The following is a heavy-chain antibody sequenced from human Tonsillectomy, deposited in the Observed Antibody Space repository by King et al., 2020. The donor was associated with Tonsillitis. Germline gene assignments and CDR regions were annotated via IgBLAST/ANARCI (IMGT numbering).Heavy chain of an antibody. J-gene: IGHJ1*01. CDR3: AHRRGSRWYEYFQH. Sequence: ITLKESGPTLVKPTQTLTLTCTFSGFSLSTSGVGVGWIRQPPGKALEWLALIYWNDDKRYSPSLKSRLTITKDTSKNQVVLTMTNMDPVDTATYYCAHRRGSRWYEYFQHWGQGTLVTVSS. CDR2: IYWNDDK. V-gene: IGHV2-5*01. D-gene: IGHD6-13*01. CDR1: GFSLSTSGVG.